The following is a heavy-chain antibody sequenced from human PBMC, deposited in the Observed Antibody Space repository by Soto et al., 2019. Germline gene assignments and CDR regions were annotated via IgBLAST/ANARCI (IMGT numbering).Heavy chain of an antibody. Sequence: PSETLSLTCTVSGGSISSYYWSWIRQPPGKGLEWIGYIYYSGSTNYNPSLKSRVTISVDTSKNQFSLKLSSVTAADTAVYYCARDMVEMATVDDAIDISGQGTMVAVSS. J-gene: IGHJ3*02. CDR2: IYYSGST. V-gene: IGHV4-59*01. CDR1: GGSISSYY. CDR3: ARDMVEMATVDDAIDI. D-gene: IGHD5-12*01.